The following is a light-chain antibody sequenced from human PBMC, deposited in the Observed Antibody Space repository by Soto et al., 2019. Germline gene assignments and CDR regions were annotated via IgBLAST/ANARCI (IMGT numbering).Light chain of an antibody. CDR1: QGITNR. Sequence: DIQMTQSPSSISASVGDRVTITCRASQGITNRLAWYQQKPGQAPTLLIYEASNLQSGVPSRISGSGSGTEFSLTISSLQPDDFATYYCQQYNSDSGTFGQGTKVDI. J-gene: IGKJ1*01. V-gene: IGKV1-5*01. CDR2: EAS. CDR3: QQYNSDSGT.